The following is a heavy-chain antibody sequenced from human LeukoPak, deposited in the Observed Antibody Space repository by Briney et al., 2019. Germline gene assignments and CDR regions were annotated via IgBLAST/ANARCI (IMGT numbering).Heavy chain of an antibody. CDR1: GGSISSYY. D-gene: IGHD3-3*01. V-gene: IGHV4-59*01. CDR2: IYYSGYT. J-gene: IGHJ3*02. Sequence: SETLSLTCTVSGGSISSYYWSWIRQPPGKGLKWIGNIYYSGYTTYSPSLRSRVTISVDTSKNQFSLKLSSVTAADTAVYYCARRRYYDFWSGSLHDAFDIWGQGTMVTVPS. CDR3: ARRRYYDFWSGSLHDAFDI.